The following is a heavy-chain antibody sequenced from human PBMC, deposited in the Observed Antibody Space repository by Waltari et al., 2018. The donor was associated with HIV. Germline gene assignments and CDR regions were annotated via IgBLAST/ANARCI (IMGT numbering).Heavy chain of an antibody. CDR2: LNSDGSSR. D-gene: IGHD2-15*01. Sequence: VQLVESGEGSIKTGGSLRLSCTAAGVSVSKHWMVWVRHGTGKGLVLVARLNSDGSSRNYADAVKGRFVISRDNARNTVYLQLNSLRVEDTAMYFCARASHYIEFSTFDGDYYFDVWGRGTRVAVSS. CDR1: GVSVSKHW. J-gene: IGHJ4*02. CDR3: ARASHYIEFSTFDGDYYFDV. V-gene: IGHV3-74*01.